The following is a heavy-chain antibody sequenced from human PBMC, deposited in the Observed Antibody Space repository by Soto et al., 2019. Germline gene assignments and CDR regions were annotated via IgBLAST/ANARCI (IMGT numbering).Heavy chain of an antibody. CDR2: IYPGDSDT. CDR1: GYSFTSNW. D-gene: IGHD2-15*01. J-gene: IGHJ4*02. CDR3: ERLSACHKGRCKSFDY. V-gene: IGHV5-51*01. Sequence: GESLKISCKGSGYSFTSNWIAWVRQMPGQGLEWMGIIYPGDSDTRYSPSFQGQVTISDDRSISTAYLQWTSLKASETAMYYCERLSACHKGRCKSFDYWGRGTLVTVSS.